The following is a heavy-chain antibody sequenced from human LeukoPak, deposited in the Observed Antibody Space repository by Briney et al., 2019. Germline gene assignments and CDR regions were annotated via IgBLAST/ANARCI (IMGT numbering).Heavy chain of an antibody. CDR3: AKDSSGYSYGVFDY. V-gene: IGHV3-9*01. Sequence: GGSLRLSCAASGFTFDDYAMHWVRQAPGKGLEWVSGISWNSGSIGYADSVKGRFTISRDNAKDSLYLLMNSLRAEDTALYYCAKDSSGYSYGVFDYWGQGTLVTVSS. CDR2: ISWNSGSI. CDR1: GFTFDDYA. J-gene: IGHJ4*02. D-gene: IGHD5-18*01.